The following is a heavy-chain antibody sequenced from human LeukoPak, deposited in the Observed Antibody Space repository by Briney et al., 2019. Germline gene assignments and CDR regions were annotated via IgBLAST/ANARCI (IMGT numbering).Heavy chain of an antibody. CDR2: ISYDGSNK. Sequence: GGSLRLSCAASGFTFSSYAMHWVRQAPGKGLEWAAVISYDGSNKYYADSVKGRFTISRDNSKNTLYLQMNSLRAEDTAVYYCARDGPSARNFDYWGQGTLVTVSS. CDR3: ARDGPSARNFDY. V-gene: IGHV3-30-3*01. CDR1: GFTFSSYA. J-gene: IGHJ4*02.